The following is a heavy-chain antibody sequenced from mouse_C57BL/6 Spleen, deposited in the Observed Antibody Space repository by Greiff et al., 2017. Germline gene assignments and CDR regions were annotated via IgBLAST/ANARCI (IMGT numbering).Heavy chain of an antibody. CDR3: ARDHYYGSRYDYFDY. CDR1: GFTFSSYA. D-gene: IGHD1-1*01. V-gene: IGHV5-4*01. J-gene: IGHJ2*01. Sequence: DVKLVEPGGGLVKPGGSLKLSCAASGFTFSSYAMSWVRQTPEKRLEWVATISDGGSYTYYPDNVKGRFTISRDTAKNNLYLQMSHLKSEDTAMYYCARDHYYGSRYDYFDYWGQGTTLTVSS. CDR2: ISDGGSYT.